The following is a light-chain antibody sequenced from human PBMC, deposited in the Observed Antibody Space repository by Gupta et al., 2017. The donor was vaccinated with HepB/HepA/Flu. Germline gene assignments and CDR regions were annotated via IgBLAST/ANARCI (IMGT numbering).Light chain of an antibody. J-gene: IGLJ2*01. CDR3: RAWESLTVT. CDR2: HDT. CDR1: HLGERL. V-gene: IGLV3-1*01. Sequence: LSQLPSVSASSGQTVRITCSGDHLGERLAAWSQQKPGQSPVLVIHHDTKRPSGIPERFSASNSGNTATLTIRGTRTMNEADYYCRAWESLTVTFGGGTKLTVL.